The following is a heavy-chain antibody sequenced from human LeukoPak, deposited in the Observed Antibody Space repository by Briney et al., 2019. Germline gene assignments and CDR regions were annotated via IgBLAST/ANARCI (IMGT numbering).Heavy chain of an antibody. CDR2: INPNSGGT. CDR1: GYTFTGYY. Sequence: ASVKVSCKASGYTFTGYYMHWVRQAPGQGLEWMGWINPNSGGTNYAQKFQGWVTMTRDTSINTAYMELSRLRSDDTAVYYCARGTRQGYSSSWYAGGPQANFDYWGQGTLVTVSS. D-gene: IGHD6-13*01. CDR3: ARGTRQGYSSSWYAGGPQANFDY. J-gene: IGHJ4*02. V-gene: IGHV1-2*04.